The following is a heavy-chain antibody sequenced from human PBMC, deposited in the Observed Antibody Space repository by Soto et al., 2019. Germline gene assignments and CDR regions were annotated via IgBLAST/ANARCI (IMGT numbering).Heavy chain of an antibody. V-gene: IGHV3-30*18. D-gene: IGHD3-10*01. J-gene: IGHJ5*02. CDR3: AKDLRGRMVRGVIPWFDP. CDR1: GFTFSSYG. Sequence: GGSLRLSCAASGFTFSSYGMHWVRQAPGKGLEWVAVISYDGSNKYYADSVKGRFTISRDNSKNTLYLQMNSLRAEDTAVYYCAKDLRGRMVRGVIPWFDPWGQGTLVTVSS. CDR2: ISYDGSNK.